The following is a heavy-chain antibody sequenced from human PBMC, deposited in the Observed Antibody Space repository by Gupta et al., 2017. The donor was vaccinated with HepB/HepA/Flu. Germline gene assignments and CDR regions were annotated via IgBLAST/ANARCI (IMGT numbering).Heavy chain of an antibody. CDR3: ARASRITGTVDY. D-gene: IGHD1-20*01. Sequence: QVQLVQSGAEVKKPGASVKVSCKASGYTFTSYYMPWVRQAPGQGLEWMGIINPSGGSTSYAQKFQGRVTMTRDTSTSTVYMELSSLRSEDTAVYYCARASRITGTVDYWGQGTLVTVSS. V-gene: IGHV1-46*01. CDR1: GYTFTSYY. CDR2: INPSGGST. J-gene: IGHJ4*02.